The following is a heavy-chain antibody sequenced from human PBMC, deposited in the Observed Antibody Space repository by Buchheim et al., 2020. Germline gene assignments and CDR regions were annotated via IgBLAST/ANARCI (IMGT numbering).Heavy chain of an antibody. Sequence: EVQLVESGGGLVQPGGSLRLSCAASGFTFSSNSMNWVRQAPGKGLEWVSYISSSSSTIYYADSVKGRFTIYRDNARNLLYLQKNSLRAEDAAVYYCARGDCSSASCYLYYFDYWGQGTL. D-gene: IGHD2-2*01. CDR1: GFTFSSNS. CDR3: ARGDCSSASCYLYYFDY. J-gene: IGHJ4*02. V-gene: IGHV3-48*01. CDR2: ISSSSSTI.